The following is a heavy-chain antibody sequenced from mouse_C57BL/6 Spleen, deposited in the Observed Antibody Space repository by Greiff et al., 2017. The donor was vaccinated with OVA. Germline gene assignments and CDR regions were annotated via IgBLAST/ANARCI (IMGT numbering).Heavy chain of an antibody. CDR2: INYDGSST. J-gene: IGHJ1*03. CDR1: GFTFSDYY. CDR3: ARDKDYYGTWYFDV. V-gene: IGHV5-16*01. D-gene: IGHD1-1*01. Sequence: VKLVESEGGLVQPGSSMKLSCTASGFTFSDYYMAWVRQVPEKGLEWVANINYDGSSTYYLDSLKSRFIISRDNAKNILYLQMSSLKSEDTATYYCARDKDYYGTWYFDVWGTGTTVTVSS.